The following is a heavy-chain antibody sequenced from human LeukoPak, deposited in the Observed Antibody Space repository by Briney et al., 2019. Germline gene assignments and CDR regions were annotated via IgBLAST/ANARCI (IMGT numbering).Heavy chain of an antibody. CDR1: GFTFSSHA. CDR3: TTERAGTSGYIVFDN. CDR2: ITRDEIT. J-gene: IGHJ4*02. V-gene: IGHV3-74*01. D-gene: IGHD1-1*01. Sequence: PGGSLRLSCAASGFTFSSHAMTWVRQSPGKGLVWVSRITRDEITTYADSVKGRFTISRDNAKNMLYLQMNSLTAEDTAVYYCTTERAGTSGYIVFDNWGQGTLVTVSS.